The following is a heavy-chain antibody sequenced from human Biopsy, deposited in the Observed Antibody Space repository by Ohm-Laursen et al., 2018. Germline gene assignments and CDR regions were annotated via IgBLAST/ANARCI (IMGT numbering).Heavy chain of an antibody. CDR3: ARVGVGAPSIDYFDS. CDR1: GESIGSFF. CDR2: IYYSGST. V-gene: IGHV4-59*01. J-gene: IGHJ4*02. D-gene: IGHD1-26*01. Sequence: GTLSLTCTVSGESIGSFFWSWIRQPPGKGLEWIGYIYYSGSTNYNPSLRSRVTISVDRSKNHFSLELSSVTAADTAVYYCARVGVGAPSIDYFDSWGQGALVTVSS.